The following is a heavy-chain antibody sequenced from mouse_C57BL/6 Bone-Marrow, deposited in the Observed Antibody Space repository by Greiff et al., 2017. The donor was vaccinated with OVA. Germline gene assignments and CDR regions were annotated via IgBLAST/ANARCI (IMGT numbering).Heavy chain of an antibody. CDR3: ARYPITTVVPYFDY. D-gene: IGHD1-1*01. CDR1: GYSITSDY. V-gene: IGHV3-8*01. CDR2: ISNSGST. J-gene: IGHJ2*01. Sequence: EVQRVESGPGLAKPSQTLSLTCSVSGYSITSDYWNWIRKFPGNKLEYMGYISNSGSTYNYPSLKSRISIIRDTSKNQYYLQLNSVTTEDTATYYCARYPITTVVPYFDYWGQGTTLTVSS.